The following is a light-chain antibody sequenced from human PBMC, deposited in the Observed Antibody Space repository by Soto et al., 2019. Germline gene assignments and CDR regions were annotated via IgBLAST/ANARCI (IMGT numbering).Light chain of an antibody. J-gene: IGKJ1*01. V-gene: IGKV1-39*01. CDR1: QTIRKS. CDR2: GAS. CDR3: QQSYSTPWT. Sequence: DIQMTQSPSSLSASIGDRVTITCRASQTIRKSLNWYQQKAETAPKLLIFGASSLQSGVPSRFSASGSGKDFTLTISSXQPEDFATYHCQQSYSTPWTFGQGTKVDIK.